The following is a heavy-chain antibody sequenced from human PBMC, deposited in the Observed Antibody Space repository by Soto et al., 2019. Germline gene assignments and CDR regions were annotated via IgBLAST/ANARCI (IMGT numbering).Heavy chain of an antibody. D-gene: IGHD3-22*01. CDR2: IYYSGST. V-gene: IGHV4-30-4*01. J-gene: IGHJ4*02. CDR1: VGSISRGDYY. CDR3: ARDHYDSSGGFDY. Sequence: TLSLTCTVSVGSISRGDYYWSWIRHPPGKGLEWIGYIYYSGSTYYNPSLKSRVTISVDTSKNQFSLKLSSVTAADTAVYYCARDHYDSSGGFDYWGQGTLVTVSS.